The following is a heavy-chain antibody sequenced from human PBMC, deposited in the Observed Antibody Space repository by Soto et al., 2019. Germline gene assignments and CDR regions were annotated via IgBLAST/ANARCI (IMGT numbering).Heavy chain of an antibody. CDR1: GYTFTGYY. Sequence: EASVKVSCKASGYTFTGYYMHWVRQAPGQGLEWMGWINPNSGGTNYAQKLQGRVTMTRDTSISTAYMELSRLRSDDTAVYYCASTEWSGGVILSLDYWGQGTLVTVSS. V-gene: IGHV1-2*02. J-gene: IGHJ4*02. CDR2: INPNSGGT. D-gene: IGHD3-16*01. CDR3: ASTEWSGGVILSLDY.